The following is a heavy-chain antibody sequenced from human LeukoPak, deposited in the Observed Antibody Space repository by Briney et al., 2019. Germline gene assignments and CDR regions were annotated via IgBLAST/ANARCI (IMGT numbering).Heavy chain of an antibody. CDR3: AREWESDTAMSSGHFDL. CDR1: GGTFSNYA. D-gene: IGHD5-18*01. V-gene: IGHV1-69*13. Sequence: SVKVSCKASGGTFSNYAISWVRQAPGQGLEWMGGIIPIFGTTNYAQKYQGRVTITADESTTTAYMELSNLRSEDTAVYYCAREWESDTAMSSGHFDLWGRGTLVTVSS. J-gene: IGHJ2*01. CDR2: IIPIFGTT.